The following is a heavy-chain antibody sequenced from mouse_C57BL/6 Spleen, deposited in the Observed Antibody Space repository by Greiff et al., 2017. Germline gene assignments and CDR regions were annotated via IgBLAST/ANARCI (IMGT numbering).Heavy chain of an antibody. Sequence: EVQGVESGGGLVKPGGSLKLSCAASGFTFSDYGMHWVRQAPEKGLEWVAYISSGSSTIYYADTVKGRFTISRDNAKNTLFLQMTSLRSEDTAMYYCARGDDYDEDYARDYWGQGTSVTVSS. CDR2: ISSGSSTI. J-gene: IGHJ4*01. D-gene: IGHD2-4*01. CDR3: ARGDDYDEDYARDY. CDR1: GFTFSDYG. V-gene: IGHV5-17*01.